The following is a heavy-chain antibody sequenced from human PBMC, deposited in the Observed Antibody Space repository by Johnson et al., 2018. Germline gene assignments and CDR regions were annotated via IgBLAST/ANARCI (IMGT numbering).Heavy chain of an antibody. J-gene: IGHJ3*02. V-gene: IGHV3-33*01. CDR3: ARDLEDGSGSYFPNDAFDI. D-gene: IGHD3-10*01. Sequence: QVQLVQSGGGVVQXGRSXRLXCEASGFTFSSYAMHWVRQTPGKGLEWVAVIWYDGGKKYYADSVKGRFPVSRDNSKLYLQMNSLRAEDTAVYYCARDLEDGSGSYFPNDAFDIWGQGTMVTVSS. CDR2: IWYDGGKK. CDR1: GFTFSSYA.